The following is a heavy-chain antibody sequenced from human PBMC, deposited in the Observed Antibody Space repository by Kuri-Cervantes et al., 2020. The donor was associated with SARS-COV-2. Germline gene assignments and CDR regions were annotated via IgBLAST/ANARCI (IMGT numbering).Heavy chain of an antibody. V-gene: IGHV1-18*01. CDR3: ARGDFTAGFY. D-gene: IGHD2-15*01. CDR2: ISGYSGNT. CDR1: GYNFNSYG. J-gene: IGHJ4*02. Sequence: ASVKVSCKTSGYNFNSYGVTWVRQAPGQGLEWMGWISGYSGNTGYAQRFQDRVILTRDTSTSTAYMELRSLRSDDTALYYCARGDFTAGFYWGQGTQVTVSS.